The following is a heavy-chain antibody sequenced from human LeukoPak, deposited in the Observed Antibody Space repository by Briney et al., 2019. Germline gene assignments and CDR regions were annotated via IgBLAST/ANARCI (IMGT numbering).Heavy chain of an antibody. CDR3: AKARGYCSGGTCYSGFDY. Sequence: PGGSLRLSCAASRFTFSGYVMSWVRQAPGKGLEWVSTITGSGDTTYYADSVKGRFTISRDNSKNTLYLQMNSLRAEDTAVYYCAKARGYCSGGTCYSGFDYWGQGTLVTVSS. CDR2: ITGSGDTT. J-gene: IGHJ4*02. V-gene: IGHV3-23*01. D-gene: IGHD2-15*01. CDR1: RFTFSGYV.